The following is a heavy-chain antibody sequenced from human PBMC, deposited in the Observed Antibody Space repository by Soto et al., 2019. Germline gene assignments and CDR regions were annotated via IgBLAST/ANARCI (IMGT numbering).Heavy chain of an antibody. J-gene: IGHJ4*02. CDR3: ARDRRSYYSDGSGLDC. D-gene: IGHD3-22*01. CDR1: GGSISSGGYS. CDR2: TYHTGTA. V-gene: IGHV4-30-2*01. Sequence: PSETLSLTCAVSGGSISSGGYSWTWIRQPPGKGLEWVGHTYHTGTAYYSPSPKSRVTISVDTSKNQFSLKLTSATAADTAVYYCARDRRSYYSDGSGLDCWDQGTLDTVSS.